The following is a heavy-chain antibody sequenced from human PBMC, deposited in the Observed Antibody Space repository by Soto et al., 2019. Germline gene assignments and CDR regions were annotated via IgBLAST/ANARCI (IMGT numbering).Heavy chain of an antibody. Sequence: SETLSLTCAVYGGSFSGYYWSWIRQPPGKGLEWIGEISHSGSTNYNPSLKSRVTISVDTSKNQFSLKLSSVTAADTAVYYCARATYYDFWSGSDFDYWGQGTLVTVSS. J-gene: IGHJ4*02. CDR1: GGSFSGYY. V-gene: IGHV4-34*01. CDR3: ARATYYDFWSGSDFDY. CDR2: ISHSGST. D-gene: IGHD3-3*01.